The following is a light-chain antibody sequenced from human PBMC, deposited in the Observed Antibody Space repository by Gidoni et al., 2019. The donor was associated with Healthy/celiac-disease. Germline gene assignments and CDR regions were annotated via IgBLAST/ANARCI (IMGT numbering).Light chain of an antibody. V-gene: IGKV1-5*03. Sequence: DIQMTQSPSTLSASAGDRVTITCRASQSISSWLAWYQQKPGKAPKLLIYKASSLESGVPSRFSGSGSGTEFTLTISSLQPDDFATYYCQQYNSYSPTFXQXTKVEIK. CDR2: KAS. CDR1: QSISSW. J-gene: IGKJ1*01. CDR3: QQYNSYSPT.